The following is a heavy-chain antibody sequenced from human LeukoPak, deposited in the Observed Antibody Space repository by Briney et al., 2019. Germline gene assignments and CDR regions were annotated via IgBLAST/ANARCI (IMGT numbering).Heavy chain of an antibody. CDR3: ARGHPLLWFGESPETRNWFDP. Sequence: GASVKVSCKASGYTFTSYYMHWVRQAPGQGLEWMGIINPSGGSTSYAQKFQGRVTMTRDTSTSTVYMELSSLRSEDTAVYYCARGHPLLWFGESPETRNWFDPWGQGTLVTVSS. CDR2: INPSGGST. J-gene: IGHJ5*02. CDR1: GYTFTSYY. D-gene: IGHD3-10*01. V-gene: IGHV1-46*01.